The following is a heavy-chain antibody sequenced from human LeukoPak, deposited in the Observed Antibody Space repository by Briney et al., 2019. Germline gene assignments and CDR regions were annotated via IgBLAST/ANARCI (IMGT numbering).Heavy chain of an antibody. CDR3: ARVVSSSSWKPFDY. Sequence: PGGSLRLSCAASGFTFSDYYMSWIRQAPGKGLEWVSYISSSSTYTNYADSVKGRFTISRGNAKNSLYLQMNSLRAEDMAVYYCARVVSSSSWKPFDYWGQGTLVTVSS. CDR2: ISSSSTYT. J-gene: IGHJ4*02. D-gene: IGHD6-13*01. V-gene: IGHV3-11*05. CDR1: GFTFSDYY.